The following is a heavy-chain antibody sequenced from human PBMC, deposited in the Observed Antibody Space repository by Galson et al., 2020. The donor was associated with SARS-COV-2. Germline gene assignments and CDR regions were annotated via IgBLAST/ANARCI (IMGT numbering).Heavy chain of an antibody. Sequence: GESLKISCAASGFTFSSYIMNWVRQAPGKGLEWVSSISSGSVSIHYADSVKGRFTISRDNSKNTLYLQMNSLRAEDTAVYYCARDELLYGCLDYWGQGTLVSGSS. CDR2: ISSGSVSI. CDR3: ARDELLYGCLDY. V-gene: IGHV3-21*01. CDR1: GFTFSSYI. D-gene: IGHD1-26*01. J-gene: IGHJ4*02.